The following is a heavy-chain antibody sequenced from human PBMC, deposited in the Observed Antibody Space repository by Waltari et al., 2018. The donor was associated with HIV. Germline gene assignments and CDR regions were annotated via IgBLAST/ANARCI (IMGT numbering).Heavy chain of an antibody. V-gene: IGHV1-69*08. Sequence: QVQLVQSGAEVKNPGSSVTVSCKASGGTFSSYTITWVRQAPGQGLEWMGRIIPILGIANYAQKFQGRVTITADKSTSTAYMELSSLRSEDTAVYYCARDYMDPNDAFDIWGQGTMVTVSS. CDR1: GGTFSSYT. CDR2: IIPILGIA. J-gene: IGHJ3*02. D-gene: IGHD2-2*02. CDR3: ARDYMDPNDAFDI.